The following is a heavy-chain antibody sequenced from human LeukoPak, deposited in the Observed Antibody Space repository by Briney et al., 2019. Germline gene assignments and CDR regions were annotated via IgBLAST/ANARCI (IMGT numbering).Heavy chain of an antibody. V-gene: IGHV4-30-4*08. CDR2: IYYSGST. J-gene: IGHJ4*02. CDR1: GGSISSGDYY. D-gene: IGHD3-10*01. Sequence: SETLSLTCTVSGGSISSGDYYWSWIRQPPGKGLEWIGYIYYSGSTYYNPSLKSRVTISVYTSENQFSLKLSSVTAADTAVYYCARESGPKEGVRGLDYWGQGTLVTVSS. CDR3: ARESGPKEGVRGLDY.